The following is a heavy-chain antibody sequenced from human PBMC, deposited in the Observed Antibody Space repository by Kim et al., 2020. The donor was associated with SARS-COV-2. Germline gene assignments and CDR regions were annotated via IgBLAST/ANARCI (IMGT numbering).Heavy chain of an antibody. Sequence: SPSLKSRLTISVDTSKNQFSLKLTSVTAADTAVYYCAKDGIFASSSFSDYWGQGTLVTVSS. D-gene: IGHD6-6*01. V-gene: IGHV4-30-2*04. CDR3: AKDGIFASSSFSDY. J-gene: IGHJ4*02.